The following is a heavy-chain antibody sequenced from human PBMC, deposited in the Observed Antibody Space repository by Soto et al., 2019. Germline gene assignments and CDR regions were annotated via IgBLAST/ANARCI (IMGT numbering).Heavy chain of an antibody. CDR1: GGSISSYY. CDR3: ARDYGSGSFADNWFDP. Sequence: SETLSLTCTVSGGSISSYYWSWIRQPPGKGLEWIGYIYYSGSTNYNPSLKSRVTISVDTSKNQFSLKLSSVTAADTAVYYCARDYGSGSFADNWFDPWGQGTLVTVSS. CDR2: IYYSGST. J-gene: IGHJ5*02. V-gene: IGHV4-59*01. D-gene: IGHD3-10*01.